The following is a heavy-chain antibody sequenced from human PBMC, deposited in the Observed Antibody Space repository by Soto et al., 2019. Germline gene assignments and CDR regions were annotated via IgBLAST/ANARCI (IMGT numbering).Heavy chain of an antibody. CDR3: ARDPPGYYDSSGYSPNCFDP. V-gene: IGHV1-69*01. CDR2: IIPIFGTA. J-gene: IGHJ5*02. Sequence: QVQLVQSGAEVKKPGSSVKVSCKASGGTFSSYAISWVRQAPGQGLEWMGGIIPIFGTANYAQKFQGRVTITADESTSTAYMELSSLRSEDSAVYYCARDPPGYYDSSGYSPNCFDPWGQGTLVTVSS. D-gene: IGHD3-22*01. CDR1: GGTFSSYA.